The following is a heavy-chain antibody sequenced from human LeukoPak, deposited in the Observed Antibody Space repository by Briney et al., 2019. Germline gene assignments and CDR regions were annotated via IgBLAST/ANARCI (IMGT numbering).Heavy chain of an antibody. CDR1: GGSISSYY. J-gene: IGHJ5*02. V-gene: IGHV4-4*07. Sequence: KASETLSLTCSFSGGSISSYYWSWIRQPAGKGLEWIGRIHTSGSTNYNPSLKSRVTMSVDTSKNQFSLKLSSVTAADTGVYYCARGYCSDERCPVCPSWGQGTLVTVSS. CDR2: IHTSGST. CDR3: ARGYCSDERCPVCPS. D-gene: IGHD2-15*01.